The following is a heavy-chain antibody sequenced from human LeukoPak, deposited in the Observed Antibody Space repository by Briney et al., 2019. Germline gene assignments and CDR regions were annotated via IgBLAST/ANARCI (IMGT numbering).Heavy chain of an antibody. CDR1: GGSFSGYY. D-gene: IGHD6-13*01. V-gene: IGHV4-34*01. CDR2: INHSGST. CDR3: VSSSTRGPFDY. J-gene: IGHJ4*02. Sequence: PSETLSLTCAVYGGSFSGYYWSWIRQPPGKGLEWIGEINHSGSTNYNPSLKSRVTISVDTSKNPFSLKLSSVTAADTAVYYCVSSSTRGPFDYWGQGTLVTVSS.